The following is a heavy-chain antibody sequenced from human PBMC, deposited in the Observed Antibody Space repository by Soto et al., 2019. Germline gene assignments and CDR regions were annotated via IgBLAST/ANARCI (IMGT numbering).Heavy chain of an antibody. J-gene: IGHJ6*03. CDR3: ASSHGSFARYFYYDMDV. CDR2: IYYTGTT. V-gene: IGHV4-31*03. D-gene: IGHD3-10*01. Sequence: QVQLQESGPGLVKPSQTLSLRCSVSGDAISSGTYYWTWVRQPPGEGMEWIGNIYYTGTTYYNPSLRSRVTMSVDTSKNQFSLNLNSVTAADTSVYYCASSHGSFARYFYYDMDVWGKGTTVTVSS. CDR1: GDAISSGTYY.